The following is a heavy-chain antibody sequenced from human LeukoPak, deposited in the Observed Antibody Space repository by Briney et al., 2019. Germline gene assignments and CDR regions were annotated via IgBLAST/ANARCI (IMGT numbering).Heavy chain of an antibody. CDR1: GYTFTNYG. CDR3: ARRSTSYYYYYMDV. J-gene: IGHJ6*03. D-gene: IGHD1-1*01. CDR2: ISGYNGHT. V-gene: IGHV1-18*01. Sequence: ASVKVSCKASGYTFTNYGISWVRQAPGQGLEWMGWISGYNGHTNYAQKLQGRVTMTTDTSTSTAYMELRSLRSDDTAVYYCARRSTSYYYYYMDVWGKGTTVTVSS.